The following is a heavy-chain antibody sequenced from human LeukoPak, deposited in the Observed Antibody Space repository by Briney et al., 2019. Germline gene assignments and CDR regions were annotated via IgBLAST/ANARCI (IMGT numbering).Heavy chain of an antibody. J-gene: IGHJ4*01. V-gene: IGHV3-30*02. CDR2: IRHDGSNE. Sequence: PGGSLRLSCVGSGFTFSSYGMHWVRQAAGKGLEWVAFIRHDGSNEYYADSVKGRFTVSRDNSKNTLFLQMNSLRVEEMAVYYCAKEVHPYDSGTHYFDYWGRGTLVTVSS. CDR1: GFTFSSYG. CDR3: AKEVHPYDSGTHYFDY. D-gene: IGHD3-10*01.